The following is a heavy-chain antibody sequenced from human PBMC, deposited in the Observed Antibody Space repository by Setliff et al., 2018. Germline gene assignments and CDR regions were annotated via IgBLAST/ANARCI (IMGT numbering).Heavy chain of an antibody. D-gene: IGHD1-26*01. Sequence: LGESLKLSCAASGFTFTSYAMRWVRQAPGKGLEWVSSISGSGGSTYYADSVKGRFTISRDNSNNALYLQMNSLRAEDTAIYYCAKGGYSGSHYFDYWGQGTLVTVSS. V-gene: IGHV3-23*01. CDR2: ISGSGGST. CDR1: GFTFTSYA. CDR3: AKGGYSGSHYFDY. J-gene: IGHJ4*02.